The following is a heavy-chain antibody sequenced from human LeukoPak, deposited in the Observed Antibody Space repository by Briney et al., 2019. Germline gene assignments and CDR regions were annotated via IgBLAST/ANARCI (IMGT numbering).Heavy chain of an antibody. Sequence: PSETLSLTCTVSGGSISSYYWSWIRQPPGKGLEWVWYIYYSGSTNYNPSLKSRVTISVDTSKNQFSLKLTSVTAADTAVYYCARGPGYSYRYYYYGMDVWGQGTTVTVSS. CDR3: ARGPGYSYRYYYYGMDV. V-gene: IGHV4-59*12. J-gene: IGHJ6*02. CDR1: GGSISSYY. D-gene: IGHD5-18*01. CDR2: IYYSGST.